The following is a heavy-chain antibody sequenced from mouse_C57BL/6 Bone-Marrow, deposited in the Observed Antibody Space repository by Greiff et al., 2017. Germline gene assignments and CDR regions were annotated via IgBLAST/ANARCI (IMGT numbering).Heavy chain of an antibody. Sequence: QVQLKESGAELVMPGASVKLSCKASGYTFTSYWMHWVKQRPGQGLEWIGEIDPSDSYTNYNQKFKGKSTLTVDKSSSTAYMQLSSLTSEDSAVYYCAREGHYYYGPWFAYWGQETLVTVSA. CDR3: AREGHYYYGPWFAY. CDR2: IDPSDSYT. D-gene: IGHD1-1*01. J-gene: IGHJ3*01. CDR1: GYTFTSYW. V-gene: IGHV1-69*01.